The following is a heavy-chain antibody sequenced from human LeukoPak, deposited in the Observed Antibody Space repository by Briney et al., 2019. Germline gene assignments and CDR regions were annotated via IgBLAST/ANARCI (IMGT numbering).Heavy chain of an antibody. D-gene: IGHD2-21*02. Sequence: GGSLRLSCAASGFTFSSYAMSWVRQAPGKGLEWVSTISVSGDSTYYADSVKGRFTVSRDNSKNTLYVQMKSLRAEDTAVYYCAKDFVVVPGNVNYFDYWGQGTLVTVSS. J-gene: IGHJ4*02. CDR2: ISVSGDST. CDR3: AKDFVVVPGNVNYFDY. V-gene: IGHV3-23*01. CDR1: GFTFSSYA.